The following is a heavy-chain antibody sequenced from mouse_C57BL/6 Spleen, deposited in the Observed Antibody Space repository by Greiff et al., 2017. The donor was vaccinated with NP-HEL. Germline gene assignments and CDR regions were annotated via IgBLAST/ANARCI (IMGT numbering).Heavy chain of an antibody. D-gene: IGHD1-1*01. CDR2: IDPETGGT. J-gene: IGHJ3*01. V-gene: IGHV1-15*01. CDR3: TRGLYGSSYGFAY. CDR1: GYTFTDYE. Sequence: QVQLQQSGAELVRPGASVTLSCKASGYTFTDYEMHWVKQTPVHGLEWIGAIDPETGGTAYNQKFKGKAILTADKSSSTAYMELRSLTSEDSAVYYCTRGLYGSSYGFAYWGQGTLVTVSA.